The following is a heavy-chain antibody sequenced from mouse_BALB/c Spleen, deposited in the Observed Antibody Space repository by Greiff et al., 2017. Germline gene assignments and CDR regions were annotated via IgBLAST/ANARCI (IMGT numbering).Heavy chain of an antibody. CDR2: INPYNDGT. CDR3: ARGYGNYAMDY. Sequence: EVKLQQSGPELVKPGASVKMSCKASGYTFTSYVMHWVKQKPGQGLEWIGYINPYNDGTKYNEKFKGKATLTSDKSSSTAYMELSSLTSEDSAVYYCARGYGNYAMDYWGQGTSVTVSS. V-gene: IGHV1-14*01. J-gene: IGHJ4*01. CDR1: GYTFTSYV. D-gene: IGHD1-1*01.